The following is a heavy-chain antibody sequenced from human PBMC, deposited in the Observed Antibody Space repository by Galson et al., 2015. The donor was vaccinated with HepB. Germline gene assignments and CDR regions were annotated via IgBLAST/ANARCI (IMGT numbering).Heavy chain of an antibody. CDR1: GDSVSSNSAA. V-gene: IGHV6-1*01. CDR2: TYYRSRWYN. CDR3: ARAVAPTGAYAFDI. D-gene: IGHD1-14*01. J-gene: IGHJ3*02. Sequence: CAISGDSVSSNSAAWNWIRQSPSRGLEWLGRTYYRSRWYNDYAVSVKSRITVNPDTSENQFSLQLNSVTPDDTAVYFCARAVAPTGAYAFDIWGRGTMVTVSS.